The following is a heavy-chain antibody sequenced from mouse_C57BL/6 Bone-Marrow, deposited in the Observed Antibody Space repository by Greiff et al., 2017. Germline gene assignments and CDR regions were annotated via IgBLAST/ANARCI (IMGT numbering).Heavy chain of an antibody. CDR1: GYTFTDYN. Sequence: VQLQQSGPELVKPGASVTIPCTASGYTFTDYNIDWVKQSHGKNLEWIGDINPNNGGTIYNQKFKGKATLTVDTSSSTAYMELRSLTSEDTAVYYCARRGFDYWGQGTTLPVSS. CDR2: INPNNGGT. CDR3: ARRGFDY. V-gene: IGHV1-18*01. J-gene: IGHJ2*01.